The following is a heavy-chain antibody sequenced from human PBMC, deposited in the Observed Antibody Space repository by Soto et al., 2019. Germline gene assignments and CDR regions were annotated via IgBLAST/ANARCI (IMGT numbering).Heavy chain of an antibody. CDR2: ISGSGGST. CDR3: TKQQGREGIAVDGMSAFDI. J-gene: IGHJ3*02. D-gene: IGHD6-19*01. CDR1: GFTFSSYA. V-gene: IGHV3-23*01. Sequence: GGSLRLSCAASGFTFSSYAMSWVRQAPGKGLEWVSAISGSGGSTYYADSVKGRFTISRDNSKNTLYLQMNSLRAEDTAVYYCTKQQGREGIAVDGMSAFDIWGQGTMVTVSS.